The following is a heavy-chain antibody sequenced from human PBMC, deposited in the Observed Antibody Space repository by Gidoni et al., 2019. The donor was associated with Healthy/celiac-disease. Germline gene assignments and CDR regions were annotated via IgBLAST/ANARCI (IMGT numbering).Heavy chain of an antibody. Sequence: EVQLLESGGGLVQPGGSLRLPCAASGFTFSSYAMSWVRQAPGKGLEWVSAISGSGGSTYYADSVKGRFTISRDNSKNTLYLQMNSLRAEDTAVYYCAKSISLAGLTLDYWGQGTLVTVSS. D-gene: IGHD2-15*01. CDR2: ISGSGGST. J-gene: IGHJ4*02. CDR3: AKSISLAGLTLDY. V-gene: IGHV3-23*01. CDR1: GFTFSSYA.